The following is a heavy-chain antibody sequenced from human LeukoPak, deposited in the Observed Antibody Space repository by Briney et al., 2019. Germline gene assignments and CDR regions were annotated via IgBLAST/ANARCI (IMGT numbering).Heavy chain of an antibody. CDR2: IYYSGST. Sequence: SETLSLTCIVSGGTISSSSYYWGWIRQPPGKGLEWIGSIYYSGSTYYNPSLKSRVTISVDTSKNQFSLKLSSVTAADTAVYYCARGGAVAPHYWGQGTLVTVSS. V-gene: IGHV4-39*07. CDR3: ARGGAVAPHY. J-gene: IGHJ4*02. D-gene: IGHD6-19*01. CDR1: GGTISSSSYY.